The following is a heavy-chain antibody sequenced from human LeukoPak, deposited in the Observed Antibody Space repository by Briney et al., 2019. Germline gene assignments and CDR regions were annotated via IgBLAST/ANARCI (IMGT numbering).Heavy chain of an antibody. Sequence: SETLSPTCAVYGGSFSGYYWSWIRQPPGKGLEWIGEINHSGSTNYNPSLKSRVTISVDTSKNQFSLKLSSVTAADTAVYYCVRGLSHSDYPFDYWGQGTLVTVSS. V-gene: IGHV4-34*01. CDR1: GGSFSGYY. J-gene: IGHJ4*02. D-gene: IGHD4-11*01. CDR2: INHSGST. CDR3: VRGLSHSDYPFDY.